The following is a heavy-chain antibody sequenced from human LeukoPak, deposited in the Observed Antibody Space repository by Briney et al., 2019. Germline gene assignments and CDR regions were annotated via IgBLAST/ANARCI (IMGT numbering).Heavy chain of an antibody. Sequence: GASVKVSCKASGGTFSSYAISWVRQAPGQGLEWMGRIIPILGIANYAQKFQGRVTITADKSTSTAYMELSSLRSEDTAVYYCARGPGYYDSSGYPGLSTENWFDPWGQGTLVTVSS. CDR2: IIPILGIA. J-gene: IGHJ5*02. D-gene: IGHD3-22*01. CDR3: ARGPGYYDSSGYPGLSTENWFDP. CDR1: GGTFSSYA. V-gene: IGHV1-69*04.